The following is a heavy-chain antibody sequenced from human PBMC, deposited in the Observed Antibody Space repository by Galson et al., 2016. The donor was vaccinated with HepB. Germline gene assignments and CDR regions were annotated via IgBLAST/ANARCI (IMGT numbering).Heavy chain of an antibody. J-gene: IGHJ6*02. V-gene: IGHV4-39*01. CDR2: VNYAGNT. D-gene: IGHD2-2*02. CDR3: ARQKRYCSSARCYNDYFGMDL. Sequence: ETLSLTCSVSDGSIRSMSYYWGWIRQPPGKGLEWIGNVNYAGNTYYNPSLKSRVTITVDTTKNQFSLKVNSLTAADTAVYYCARQKRYCSSARCYNDYFGMDLWGQGTTVTVSS. CDR1: DGSIRSMSYY.